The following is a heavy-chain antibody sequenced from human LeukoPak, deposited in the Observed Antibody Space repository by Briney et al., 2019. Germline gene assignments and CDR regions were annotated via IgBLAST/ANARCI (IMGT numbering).Heavy chain of an antibody. V-gene: IGHV4-38-2*02. CDR3: ARFNVGGVVVTTSDI. CDR1: GYSISSGYY. CDR2: IYYSGST. J-gene: IGHJ3*02. Sequence: PSETLSLTCTVSGYSISSGYYWGWIRQPPGKGLEWIGSIYYSGSTYYNPSLKSRVTISVDTSKNQFSLKLSSVTAADTAVYYCARFNVGGVVVTTSDIWGQGTMVTVSS. D-gene: IGHD2-15*01.